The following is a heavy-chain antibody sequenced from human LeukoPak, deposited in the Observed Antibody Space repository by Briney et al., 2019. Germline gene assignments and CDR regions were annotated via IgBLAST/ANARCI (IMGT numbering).Heavy chain of an antibody. V-gene: IGHV1-58*01. CDR3: ATSLFVGAFYG. D-gene: IGHD1-26*01. Sequence: SVKVSCTASGFTFTSSAVQWVRQARGQRLEWIGWIVVGSGNTNYAQKFQERVTITRDMSTSTAYMELSSLRSEDTAVYYCATSLFVGAFYGWGQGTLVTVSS. J-gene: IGHJ4*02. CDR2: IVVGSGNT. CDR1: GFTFTSSA.